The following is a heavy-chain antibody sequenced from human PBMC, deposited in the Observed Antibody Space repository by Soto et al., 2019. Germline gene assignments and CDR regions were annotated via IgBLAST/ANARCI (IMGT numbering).Heavy chain of an antibody. D-gene: IGHD3-22*01. J-gene: IGHJ4*02. Sequence: QVQLVQSGAEVKKPGASVKVSCKASGYTFTSYVISWVRQAPGQGLEWMGWISAYNGNTNYAQKLQGRVTTTTDTPMSTAAMELRSLRSAATAVYYCTRGNGLTGGYWGQGALVTASS. CDR1: GYTFTSYV. CDR2: ISAYNGNT. CDR3: TRGNGLTGGY. V-gene: IGHV1-18*01.